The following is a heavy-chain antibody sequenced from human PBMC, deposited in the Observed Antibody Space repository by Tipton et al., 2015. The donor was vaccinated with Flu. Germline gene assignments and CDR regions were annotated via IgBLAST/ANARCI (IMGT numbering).Heavy chain of an antibody. CDR2: IYYTGDT. CDR1: GGSIRSYY. V-gene: IGHV4-59*12. Sequence: TLSLTCTVSGGSIRSYYWSWIRQRPGKALEWIGYIYYTGDTHYNPSLTSRVTMSVDTSKNQFSLKMSSVTAADTAVYYCARFSVRGESDYWGQGTLVTVSS. D-gene: IGHD3-10*01. CDR3: ARFSVRGESDY. J-gene: IGHJ4*02.